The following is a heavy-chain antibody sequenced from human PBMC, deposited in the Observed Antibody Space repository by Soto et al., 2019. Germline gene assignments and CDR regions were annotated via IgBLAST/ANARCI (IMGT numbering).Heavy chain of an antibody. J-gene: IGHJ4*02. CDR2: IWYDGSNT. CDR3: ARERAAGCLDY. V-gene: IGHV3-33*01. D-gene: IGHD6-13*01. Sequence: GGSLRLSCAASTFTFSSYAMHWVRQAPGKGLEWVALIWYDGSNTKYEDSVKGRFTISRDNSKNTLYLQLNSLRGEDTAVYYCARERAAGCLDYWGQGTLVTVSS. CDR1: TFTFSSYA.